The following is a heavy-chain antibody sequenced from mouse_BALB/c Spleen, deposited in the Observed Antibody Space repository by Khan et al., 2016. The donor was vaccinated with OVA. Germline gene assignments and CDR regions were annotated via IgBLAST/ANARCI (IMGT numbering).Heavy chain of an antibody. CDR3: ARENYYGSSHYAMDY. D-gene: IGHD1-1*01. Sequence: LVKPGASVKLSCKASGYTFTSYWINWIKQRPGQGLEWIGRISPGSGTPYYNEMFKGKATLTVDTSSSTAYIQLSSLSSEDSAVYCCARENYYGSSHYAMDYWGQGTSVTVSS. CDR2: ISPGSGTP. V-gene: IGHV1S41*01. CDR1: GYTFTSYW. J-gene: IGHJ4*01.